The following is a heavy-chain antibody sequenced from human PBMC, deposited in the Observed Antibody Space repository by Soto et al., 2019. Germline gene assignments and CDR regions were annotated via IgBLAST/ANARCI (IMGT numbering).Heavy chain of an antibody. D-gene: IGHD2-2*01. V-gene: IGHV1-18*01. CDR2: LSVYNGNT. Sequence: ASVKVSCKASGYTFTSSGISWVRQAPGQGLEWMGWLSVYNGNTNYAQKFKGRVIMTTDTSTSTAYMELRSLRSDDTAEYYCEREYLLPAVPRYYYYMDVWGQGPTVNVSS. J-gene: IGHJ6*03. CDR1: GYTFTSSG. CDR3: EREYLLPAVPRYYYYMDV.